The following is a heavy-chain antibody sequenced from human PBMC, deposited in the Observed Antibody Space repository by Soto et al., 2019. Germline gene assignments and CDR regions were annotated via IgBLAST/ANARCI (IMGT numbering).Heavy chain of an antibody. CDR3: TTDAGYSGYYPRDFDY. D-gene: IGHD3-22*01. Sequence: EVQLVESGGGLVKPGGSLRLSCAASGFSFSNAWMSWVRQAPGKGLEWVGRIKSKTDGGTTDYAAPVKGRFTISRDDSKNMPVLQMNSLKTEDTAVYYCTTDAGYSGYYPRDFDYWGQGTLVTVSS. J-gene: IGHJ4*02. CDR1: GFSFSNAW. CDR2: IKSKTDGGTT. V-gene: IGHV3-15*05.